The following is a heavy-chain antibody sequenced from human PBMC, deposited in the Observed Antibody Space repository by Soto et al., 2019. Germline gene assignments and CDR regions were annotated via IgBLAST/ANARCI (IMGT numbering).Heavy chain of an antibody. CDR2: ISGSGGST. V-gene: IGHV3-23*01. D-gene: IGHD3-16*01. CDR3: AKDLGGGNFLTPVYYFDY. J-gene: IGHJ4*02. CDR1: GFTFSSYA. Sequence: GGSLRLSCAASGFTFSSYAMSWVRQAPGKGLEWVSAISGSGGSTYYADSVKGRFTISRDNSKNTLYLQMNSLRAEDTAVYCCAKDLGGGNFLTPVYYFDYWGQGTLVTVSS.